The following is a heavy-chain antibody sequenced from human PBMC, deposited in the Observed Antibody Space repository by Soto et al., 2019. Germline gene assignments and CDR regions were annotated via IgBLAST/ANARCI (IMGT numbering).Heavy chain of an antibody. D-gene: IGHD5-12*01. V-gene: IGHV3-23*01. CDR3: ARDLGGYDWGGGY. CDR1: GFTFRSYA. J-gene: IGHJ4*02. CDR2: VSGSGDNT. Sequence: GGSLRLSCVASGFTFRSYAMSWVRQAPGKGLEWVSSVSGSGDNTYYADSVKGRFTISRDKSKNTLYLQMNSLRSEDTAVYYCARDLGGYDWGGGYWGQGTLVTVSS.